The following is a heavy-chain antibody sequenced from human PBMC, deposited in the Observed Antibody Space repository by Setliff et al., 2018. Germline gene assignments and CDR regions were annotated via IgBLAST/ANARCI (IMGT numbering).Heavy chain of an antibody. CDR2: IDRDGTTT. CDR3: AKPQVELRWGFES. V-gene: IGHV3-74*01. D-gene: IGHD1-7*01. CDR1: GFTFSSYW. J-gene: IGHJ4*02. Sequence: PGGSLRLSCAASGFTFSSYWMHWVRQAPGKGPVWISNIDRDGTTTIYADSVKGRFTIFRDGSKNTLFLHMTSLRAEDTAVYYCAKPQVELRWGFESWGQGTPVTVSS.